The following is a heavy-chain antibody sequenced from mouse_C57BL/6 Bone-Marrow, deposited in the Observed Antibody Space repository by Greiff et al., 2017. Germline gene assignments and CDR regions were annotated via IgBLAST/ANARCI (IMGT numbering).Heavy chain of an antibody. V-gene: IGHV1-64*01. J-gene: IGHJ2*01. CDR2: IHPNRGST. CDR1: GYTFTSYW. D-gene: IGHD2-3*01. Sequence: QVQLQQPGAELVKPGASVKLSCKASGYTFTSYWMHWVKQRPGQGLEWIGMIHPNRGSTNYNEKFKSKATLTVDKSSSTAYMQLSSLTSEDSAVYYCARRWLLREYYFDYWGQGTTLTVSS. CDR3: ARRWLLREYYFDY.